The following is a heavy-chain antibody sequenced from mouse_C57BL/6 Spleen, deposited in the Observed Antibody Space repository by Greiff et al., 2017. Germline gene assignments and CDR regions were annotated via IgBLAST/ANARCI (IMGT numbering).Heavy chain of an antibody. CDR1: GFSLTSYG. J-gene: IGHJ4*01. CDR3: ARGGYGTPYYAMDY. Sequence: VQLKQSGPGLVQPSQSLSITCTVSGFSLTSYGVHWVRQSPGKGLEWLGVIWSGGSTDYNAAFISRLSISKDNSKSQVFFKMNSLQADDTAIYYCARGGYGTPYYAMDYWGQGTSVTVSS. V-gene: IGHV2-2*01. D-gene: IGHD1-1*01. CDR2: IWSGGST.